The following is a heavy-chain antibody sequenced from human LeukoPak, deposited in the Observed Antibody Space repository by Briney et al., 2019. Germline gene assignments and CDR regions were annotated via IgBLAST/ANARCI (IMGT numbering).Heavy chain of an antibody. CDR1: GYSISSGYY. CDR2: IYHSGST. J-gene: IGHJ4*02. V-gene: IGHV4-38-2*02. D-gene: IGHD2-21*01. CDR3: ARDYVPYCGGDCYPLSS. Sequence: PSETLSLTCTVSGYSISSGYYWGWIRPPPGKGLEWIGIIYHSGSTYYNPSLKSRVTISVDTSKNQFSLKLSSVTAADTAVYYCARDYVPYCGGDCYPLSSWGQGTLVTVSS.